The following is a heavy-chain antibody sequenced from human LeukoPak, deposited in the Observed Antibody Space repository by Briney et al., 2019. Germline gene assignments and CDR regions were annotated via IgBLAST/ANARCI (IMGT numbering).Heavy chain of an antibody. CDR2: INPNSGGT. J-gene: IGHJ6*02. Sequence: ASVKVSCKASGYTFTGYYMHWVRQAPGQGLEWMGRINPNSGGTNYAQKFQGRVTMTRDTSISTAYMELSRLRSDDTAVYYCARGEYYDFWSGPVSYYYYYYGMDVWGQGTTVIVSS. CDR3: ARGEYYDFWSGPVSYYYYYYGMDV. CDR1: GYTFTGYY. D-gene: IGHD3-3*01. V-gene: IGHV1-2*06.